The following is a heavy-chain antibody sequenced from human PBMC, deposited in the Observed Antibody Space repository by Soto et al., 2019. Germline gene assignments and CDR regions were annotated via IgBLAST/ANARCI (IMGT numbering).Heavy chain of an antibody. V-gene: IGHV1-46*01. Sequence: ASVKVSCKASGYTFTGYYMHWVRQAPGQGLEWMGRISPSGGSTSYAQKFQGRVTMTRDTSTSTVYMELSSLRSEDTAVYYCARVEMATIKGNAFDIWGQGTMVTV. CDR3: ARVEMATIKGNAFDI. CDR2: ISPSGGST. D-gene: IGHD5-12*01. CDR1: GYTFTGYY. J-gene: IGHJ3*02.